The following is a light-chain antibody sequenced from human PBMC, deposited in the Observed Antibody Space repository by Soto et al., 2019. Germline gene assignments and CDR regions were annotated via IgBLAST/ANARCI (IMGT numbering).Light chain of an antibody. CDR3: HQYHGWTWT. Sequence: EILMTQSPASLSVSPRETATLSCRASQSINRYLAWYQHKPGQAPRLLIHGASTRATGVPARFSGSGSGTEFTLTITGLQSEDSAIYYCHQYHGWTWTFGHGTKVDIK. V-gene: IGKV3-15*01. J-gene: IGKJ1*01. CDR2: GAS. CDR1: QSINRY.